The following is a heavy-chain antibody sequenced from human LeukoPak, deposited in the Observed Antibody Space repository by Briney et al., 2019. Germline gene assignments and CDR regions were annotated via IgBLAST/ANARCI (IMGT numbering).Heavy chain of an antibody. Sequence: SVKVSCKASGFTFTSSAVQWVRQARGQRLEWIGWIVVGSGNTNYAQKFQERVTITRDMSTSTAYMELSSLRSEDTAVYYCAEDVTSRTYYDFWSGPTSYGMDVWGQGTTVTVSS. CDR2: IVVGSGNT. CDR3: AEDVTSRTYYDFWSGPTSYGMDV. D-gene: IGHD3-3*01. CDR1: GFTFTSSA. V-gene: IGHV1-58*01. J-gene: IGHJ6*02.